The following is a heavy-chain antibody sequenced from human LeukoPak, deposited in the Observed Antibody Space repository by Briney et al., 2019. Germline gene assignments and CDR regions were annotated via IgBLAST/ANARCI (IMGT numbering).Heavy chain of an antibody. CDR1: GFTFSTDW. CDR2: IKQDGSEK. Sequence: PGGSLRLSCAASGFTFSTDWMSWVRQAPGKGLEWVANIKQDGSEKYYVDSVKGRFTISRDNAKNYLYLQMNSLRADDTAGYYCARDRGTYYYDTTSHYDAFDIWGQGTMVIVSS. D-gene: IGHD3-22*01. V-gene: IGHV3-7*01. CDR3: ARDRGTYYYDTTSHYDAFDI. J-gene: IGHJ3*02.